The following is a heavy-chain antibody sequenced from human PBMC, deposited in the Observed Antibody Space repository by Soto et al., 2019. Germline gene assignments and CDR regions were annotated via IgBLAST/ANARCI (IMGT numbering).Heavy chain of an antibody. CDR1: GFTFSNYA. CDR2: IRESSGDT. Sequence: GSLRLSCAASGFTFSNYAMTWVRQAPGKGLEWVSTIRESSGDTYHADSVKGRFIISRDNSKNALYLQMSTLRVEDTAVYYCAKDQFIDDAFDIWGHGTMVTVSS. V-gene: IGHV3-23*01. J-gene: IGHJ3*02. CDR3: AKDQFIDDAFDI.